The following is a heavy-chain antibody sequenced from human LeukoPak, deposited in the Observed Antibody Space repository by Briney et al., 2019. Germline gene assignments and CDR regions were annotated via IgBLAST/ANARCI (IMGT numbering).Heavy chain of an antibody. CDR3: ARGTGHDDAFDI. V-gene: IGHV4-38-2*02. D-gene: IGHD7-27*01. CDR1: GYSISSGYY. J-gene: IGHJ3*02. CDR2: INHSGST. Sequence: SSETLSLTCTVSGYSISSGYYWGWIRQPPGKGLEWIGEINHSGSTNYNPSLKSRVTISVDTSKNQFSLKLSSVTAADTAVYYCARGTGHDDAFDIWGQGTMVTVSS.